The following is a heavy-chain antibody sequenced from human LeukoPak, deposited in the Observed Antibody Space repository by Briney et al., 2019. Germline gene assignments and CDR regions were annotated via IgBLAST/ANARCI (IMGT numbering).Heavy chain of an antibody. Sequence: SGPTLVNPPQTLTLTRTFSGFSLSTSGVGVGWIRQPPGKALEWLALIYWNDDKRYSPSLKSRLTITKDTSKNQVVLTMTNMDPVDTATYYCARQTRGYSYGYQDYWGQGTLVTVSS. CDR1: GFSLSTSGVG. V-gene: IGHV2-5*01. CDR2: IYWNDDK. CDR3: ARQTRGYSYGYQDY. D-gene: IGHD5-18*01. J-gene: IGHJ4*02.